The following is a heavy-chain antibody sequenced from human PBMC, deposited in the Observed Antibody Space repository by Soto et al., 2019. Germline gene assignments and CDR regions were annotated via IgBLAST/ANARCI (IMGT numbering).Heavy chain of an antibody. CDR2: IYYSGST. CDR1: GGSISSSSYY. V-gene: IGHV4-39*01. Sequence: PSETLSLTCTVSGGSISSSSYYWGWIRQPPGKGLEWIGSIYYSGSTYYNPSLKSRVTISADTSTKQFSLRLSSVTAADTAVYYCVRQGIGALHGLVDVWGQGTTVTVSS. D-gene: IGHD1-26*01. J-gene: IGHJ6*02. CDR3: VRQGIGALHGLVDV.